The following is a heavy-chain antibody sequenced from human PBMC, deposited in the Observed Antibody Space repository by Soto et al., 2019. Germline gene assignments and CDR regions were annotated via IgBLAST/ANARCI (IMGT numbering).Heavy chain of an antibody. CDR3: AKMVGVSVSAAGFDL. Sequence: QVQLVGSGGGVVQPGRSLRLSCVASGFIFSSYGMRWVRQAPGKGLEWVAVVWFDGSNEFYADSVKGRFTISRDNSKKTLFLQMNSLRAEDTAVYYCAKMVGVSVSAAGFDLWGQGTLVTVSS. CDR2: VWFDGSNE. V-gene: IGHV3-33*06. J-gene: IGHJ4*02. D-gene: IGHD6-13*01. CDR1: GFIFSSYG.